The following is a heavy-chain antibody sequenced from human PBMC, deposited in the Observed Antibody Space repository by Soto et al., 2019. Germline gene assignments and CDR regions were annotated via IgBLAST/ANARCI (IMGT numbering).Heavy chain of an antibody. Sequence: PGGSLRLSCAASGFTFSSYGMHWVRQAPGKGLEWVAVISYDGSNKYYADSVKGRFTISRDNSKNTLYLQMNSLRAEDTAVYYCARDFPPPGPGFWGQGTTVTVSS. CDR3: ARDFPPPGPGF. J-gene: IGHJ6*02. V-gene: IGHV3-30*03. CDR1: GFTFSSYG. CDR2: ISYDGSNK.